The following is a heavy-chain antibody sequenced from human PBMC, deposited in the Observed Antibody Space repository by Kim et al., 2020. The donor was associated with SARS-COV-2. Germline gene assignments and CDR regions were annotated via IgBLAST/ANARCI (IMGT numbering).Heavy chain of an antibody. D-gene: IGHD3-10*01. J-gene: IGHJ4*02. Sequence: GGSLRLSCAASGFTFSSYAMHWVRQAPGKGLEWVAVISYDGSNKYYADSVKGRFTISRDNSKNTLYLQMNSLRAEDTAVYYCARDLYYYGSGGFDYWGQGTLVTVSS. CDR1: GFTFSSYA. CDR2: ISYDGSNK. CDR3: ARDLYYYGSGGFDY. V-gene: IGHV3-30*04.